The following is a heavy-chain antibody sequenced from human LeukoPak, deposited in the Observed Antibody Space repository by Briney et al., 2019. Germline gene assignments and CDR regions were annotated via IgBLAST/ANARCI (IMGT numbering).Heavy chain of an antibody. CDR1: GYSFASYW. D-gene: IGHD1-1*01. V-gene: IGHV5-51*01. CDR3: ARHETGPYFDY. Sequence: GESLKISCKGSGYSFASYWIGWVRQMPGKGLECMGIIYPGDSDTRYSPSFQGQVTISADRSISTAYLQWSSLKASDTAMYYCARHETGPYFDYWGQGTLVTVSS. J-gene: IGHJ4*02. CDR2: IYPGDSDT.